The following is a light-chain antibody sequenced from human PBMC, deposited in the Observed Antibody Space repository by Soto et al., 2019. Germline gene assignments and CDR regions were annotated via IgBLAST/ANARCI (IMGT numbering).Light chain of an antibody. V-gene: IGKV3-20*01. Sequence: EIVLTQSPGTLSLSPGERATLSCRASQSINNRYFSWYQQMPRRAPRLLIHGASSRAAGIPDRFSGSGSGTDFTLTTNSLEPDDFAVYYCHHYDNSPPFPFGPGTTVEI. CDR2: GAS. CDR1: QSINNRY. CDR3: HHYDNSPPFP. J-gene: IGKJ3*01.